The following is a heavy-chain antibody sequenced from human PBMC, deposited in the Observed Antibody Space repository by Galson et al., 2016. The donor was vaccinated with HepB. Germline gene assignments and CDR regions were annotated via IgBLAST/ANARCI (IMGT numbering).Heavy chain of an antibody. CDR1: GFTFGDYA. CDR3: AKRGAAADTLPYYYALDF. CDR2: IRSKAYGGTT. D-gene: IGHD6-13*01. V-gene: IGHV3-49*03. Sequence: SLRLSCAASGFTFGDYAMSWFRQAPGKGLEWVGFIRSKAYGGTTEYAASVKGRFTISRDDSKSIAYLQMNSLRAEDTAVYYCAKRGAAADTLPYYYALDFWGQGTTVTVSS. J-gene: IGHJ6*02.